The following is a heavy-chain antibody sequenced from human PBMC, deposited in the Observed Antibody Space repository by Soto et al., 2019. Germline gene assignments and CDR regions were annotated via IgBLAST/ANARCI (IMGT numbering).Heavy chain of an antibody. D-gene: IGHD2-2*01. V-gene: IGHV1-69*06. Sequence: GASVKVSCKASGGTFSSYAISWVRQAPGQGREWMGGIIPIFGTANYAQKFQGRVTITADKSTSTAYMELSSLRSEDTAVYYCARYPDIVVVPAAMAQGWFDPWGQGXLVTVYS. CDR3: ARYPDIVVVPAAMAQGWFDP. J-gene: IGHJ5*02. CDR1: GGTFSSYA. CDR2: IIPIFGTA.